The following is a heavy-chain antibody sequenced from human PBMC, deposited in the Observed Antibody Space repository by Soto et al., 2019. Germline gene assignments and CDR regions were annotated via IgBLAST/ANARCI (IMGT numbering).Heavy chain of an antibody. CDR2: IYPGDSDT. D-gene: IGHD2-8*01. Sequence: SLKISCKGSGYSFTSYWICWVRQMPGKGLEWMGIIYPGDSDTRYSPSFQGQVTISADKSISTAYLQWSSLKASDTAMYYCAREKTYVLYYYYYGMDVWGQGTTVTVSS. V-gene: IGHV5-51*01. CDR3: AREKTYVLYYYYYGMDV. J-gene: IGHJ6*02. CDR1: GYSFTSYW.